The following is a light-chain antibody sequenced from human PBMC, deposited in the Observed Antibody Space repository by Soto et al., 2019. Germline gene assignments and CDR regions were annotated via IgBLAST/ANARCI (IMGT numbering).Light chain of an antibody. J-gene: IGKJ2*02. V-gene: IGKV1-33*01. CDR3: QHYDSVPCT. CDR1: QDIKNY. CDR2: DAS. Sequence: DIPLTQSPSSVSASVGDRVTITCQASQDIKNYLIWYQQKPGKAPNLLIYDASTLGTGVSSRFSGSGSGTDFSFTITSLQPEDIATYFCQHYDSVPCTFGQGTRLEIK.